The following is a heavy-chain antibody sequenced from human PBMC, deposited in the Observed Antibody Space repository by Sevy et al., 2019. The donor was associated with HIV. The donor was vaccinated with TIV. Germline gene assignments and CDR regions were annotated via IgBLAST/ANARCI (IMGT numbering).Heavy chain of an antibody. CDR2: INPGDSDT. Sequence: GESLKISCKASGYSFTKYWIGWVRQMPGKGLECMGIINPGDSDTRYSPSFQGQVTISADKSVSTAYLQWISLKASDTAMYYSAILPMVGGSYYPFVYWGQGTLVTVSS. CDR3: AILPMVGGSYYPFVY. V-gene: IGHV5-51*01. J-gene: IGHJ4*02. D-gene: IGHD3-10*01. CDR1: GYSFTKYW.